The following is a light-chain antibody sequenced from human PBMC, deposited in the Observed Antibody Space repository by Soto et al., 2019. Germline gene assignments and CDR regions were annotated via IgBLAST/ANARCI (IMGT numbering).Light chain of an antibody. V-gene: IGKV3-20*01. CDR3: QQHGSSPPSWT. Sequence: ETVLTQSPGTLSLSPGERATLFCRASQSVSSSYLGWYQQKPGQAPSLLIFGASSRATGIPDRFSGSGSGTEFTLTISRLEPEDFAVYYCQQHGSSPPSWTFGQGTKVEIK. CDR2: GAS. CDR1: QSVSSSY. J-gene: IGKJ1*01.